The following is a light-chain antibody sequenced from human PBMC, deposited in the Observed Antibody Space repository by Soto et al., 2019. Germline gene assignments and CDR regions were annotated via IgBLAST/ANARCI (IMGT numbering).Light chain of an antibody. J-gene: IGLJ1*01. Sequence: QAVVTQGPSLTVSPGWTVTLTCASSTGPVTSGFYPHWVQQKPGQAPSTLIYSTTNKHSWTPARFSGSLLGCKAALTLSGVQPEDEADYYCLLYYGGSYVFGAGTKVT. CDR1: TGPVTSGFY. CDR2: STT. CDR3: LLYYGGSYV. V-gene: IGLV7-43*01.